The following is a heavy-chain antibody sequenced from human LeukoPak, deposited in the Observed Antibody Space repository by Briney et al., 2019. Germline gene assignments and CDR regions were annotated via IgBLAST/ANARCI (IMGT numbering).Heavy chain of an antibody. CDR1: GFTFSNYA. CDR3: ARAERFGDFDY. J-gene: IGHJ4*02. CDR2: INSDGSST. V-gene: IGHV3-74*01. D-gene: IGHD3-10*01. Sequence: GGSLRLSCAASGFTFSNYAMSWVRQAPGKGLVWVSRINSDGSSTSYADSVKGRFTISRDNAKNTLYLQMNSLRAEDTAVYYCARAERFGDFDYWGQGTLVTVSS.